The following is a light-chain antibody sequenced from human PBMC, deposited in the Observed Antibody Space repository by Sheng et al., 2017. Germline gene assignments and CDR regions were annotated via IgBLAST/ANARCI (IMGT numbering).Light chain of an antibody. Sequence: DIQVNQSPSTLSASVGDRVTITCRASQNIRIWLAWYQQKPGKAPKVLIYKASNLESGVPSRFSGGGSGTQFTLTISNLQPDDFATYYCQQYSDDWSFGQGTKVEN. J-gene: IGKJ1*01. CDR1: QNIRIW. CDR2: KAS. V-gene: IGKV1-5*03. CDR3: QQYSDDWS.